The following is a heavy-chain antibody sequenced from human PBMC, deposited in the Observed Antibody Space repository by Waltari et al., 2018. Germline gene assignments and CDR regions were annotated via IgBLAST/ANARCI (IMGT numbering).Heavy chain of an antibody. CDR2: ISYDGSNK. J-gene: IGHJ6*02. CDR3: AKDAVLLWFGEGSMDV. V-gene: IGHV3-30*18. Sequence: QVQLVESGGGVVQPGRSLRLSCAASGFTFSSYGMHWVRQAPGKGLEWVAVISYDGSNKYDADSVKGRFTISRDNSKNTLYLQMNSLRAEDTAVYYCAKDAVLLWFGEGSMDVWGQGTTVTVSS. CDR1: GFTFSSYG. D-gene: IGHD3-10*01.